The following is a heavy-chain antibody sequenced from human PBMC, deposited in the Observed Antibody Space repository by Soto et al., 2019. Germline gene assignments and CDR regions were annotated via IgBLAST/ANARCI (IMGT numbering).Heavy chain of an antibody. J-gene: IGHJ4*02. CDR2: IYHSGST. CDR1: GGSISSGGYS. Sequence: QLQLQESGSGLVKPSQTLSLTCAVSGGSISSGGYSWSWIRQPPGKGLEWIGYIYHSGSTSYNPSLESRVTISVDRSKNQFSLKLSSVTAADTAVYYCARGPPTTYWGQGTLVTVSS. V-gene: IGHV4-30-2*01. D-gene: IGHD1-26*01. CDR3: ARGPPTTY.